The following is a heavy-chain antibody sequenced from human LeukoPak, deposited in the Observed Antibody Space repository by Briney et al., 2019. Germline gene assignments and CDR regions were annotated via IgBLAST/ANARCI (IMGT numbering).Heavy chain of an antibody. V-gene: IGHV1-69*05. CDR2: IIPIFGTA. Sequence: SVKVSCKASGGTFSSYAISWVRQAPGQGLEWMGGIIPIFGTANYAQKFQGRVTITTDESTSTAYMELSSLRSEDTAVYYCARGEYYYGPEVPYYYYYMDVWGKGTTVTVSS. CDR3: ARGEYYYGPEVPYYYYYMDV. CDR1: GGTFSSYA. J-gene: IGHJ6*03. D-gene: IGHD3-10*01.